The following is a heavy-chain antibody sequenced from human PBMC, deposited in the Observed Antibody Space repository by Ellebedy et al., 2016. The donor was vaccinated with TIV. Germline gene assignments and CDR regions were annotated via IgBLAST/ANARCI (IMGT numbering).Heavy chain of an antibody. D-gene: IGHD3-9*01. CDR1: GFTVSSNY. J-gene: IGHJ6*02. CDR2: IYSGGST. CDR3: ARADLGELRYFDWSTGGGMDV. V-gene: IGHV3-53*01. Sequence: GGSLRLSXAASGFTVSSNYMSWVRQAPGKGLEWVSVIYSGGSTYYADSVKGRFTISRDNSKNTLYLQMNSLRAEDTAVYYCARADLGELRYFDWSTGGGMDVWGQGTTVTVSS.